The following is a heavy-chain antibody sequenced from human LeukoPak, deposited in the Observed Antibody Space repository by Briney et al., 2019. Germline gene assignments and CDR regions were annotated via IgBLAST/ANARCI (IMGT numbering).Heavy chain of an antibody. V-gene: IGHV3-13*04. CDR3: ARGYYYGSGSYWGFDY. D-gene: IGHD3-10*01. Sequence: GGSLRLSCAASGFTFSSYDMHWVRQVTGEGLEWVSAIGTAGDTYYAGSVKGRFAISRENAKDSLYLQMNSLRAGDTAVYYCARGYYYGSGSYWGFDYWGQGTLVTVSP. CDR2: IGTAGDT. J-gene: IGHJ4*02. CDR1: GFTFSSYD.